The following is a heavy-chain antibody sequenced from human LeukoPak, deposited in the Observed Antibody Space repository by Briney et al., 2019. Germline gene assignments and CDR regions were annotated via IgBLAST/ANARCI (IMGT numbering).Heavy chain of an antibody. CDR1: GASISSCY. J-gene: IGHJ4*02. D-gene: IGHD6-13*01. CDR2: IYYSGST. Sequence: SETLSLTCTASGASISSCYWSWIRQPPGKGLEWIGYIYYSGSTHYNPSLKSRVTISVDTSKNQFSLELSSVTAADTAVYYCASGPYPAAGTDHQFDYWGQGTLVTVSS. V-gene: IGHV4-59*01. CDR3: ASGPYPAAGTDHQFDY.